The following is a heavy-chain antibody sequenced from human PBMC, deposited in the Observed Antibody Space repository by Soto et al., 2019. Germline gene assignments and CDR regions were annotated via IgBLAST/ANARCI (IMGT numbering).Heavy chain of an antibody. D-gene: IGHD2-8*01. CDR3: ARGDSSDCSNGVCSFFYNHDMDV. CDR2: INPKSGGT. V-gene: IGHV1-2*04. Sequence: ASVKVSCKASGYSFTDYHIHWVRQAPGQGLEWLGRINPKSGGTSTAQKFQGWVTMTTDTSISTASMELTRLTSDDTAIYYCARGDSSDCSNGVCSFFYNHDMDVWGQGTTVTVSS. CDR1: GYSFTDYH. J-gene: IGHJ6*02.